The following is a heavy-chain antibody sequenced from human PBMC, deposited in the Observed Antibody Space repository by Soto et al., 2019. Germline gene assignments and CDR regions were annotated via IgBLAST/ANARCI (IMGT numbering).Heavy chain of an antibody. CDR1: GGSLSSYY. CDR2: IYYSGST. V-gene: IGHV4-59*01. J-gene: IGHJ5*02. D-gene: IGHD3-10*01. Sequence: SETLSLTCTVSGGSLSSYYWSWIRQPPGKGLEWIGYIYYSGSTNYNPSLKSRVTISVDTSKNQFSLKLSSVTAADTAVYYCASYGSGSYTRFDPWGQGTLVTVSS. CDR3: ASYGSGSYTRFDP.